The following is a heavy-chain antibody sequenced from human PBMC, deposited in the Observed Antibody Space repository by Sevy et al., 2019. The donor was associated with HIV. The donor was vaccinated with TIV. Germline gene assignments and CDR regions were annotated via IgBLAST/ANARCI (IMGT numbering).Heavy chain of an antibody. CDR3: ARPYGSGSWEAFDI. D-gene: IGHD3-10*01. V-gene: IGHV3-33*01. CDR2: IWYDGINR. CDR1: GFTFSSYG. J-gene: IGHJ3*02. Sequence: GGSLRLSCAASGFTFSSYGMHWVRQAPGKGLEWVAVIWYDGINRYYADSVKGRFTISRDNAKNSVYLQMNSLRAEDTAVYYCARPYGSGSWEAFDIWGQGTMVTVSS.